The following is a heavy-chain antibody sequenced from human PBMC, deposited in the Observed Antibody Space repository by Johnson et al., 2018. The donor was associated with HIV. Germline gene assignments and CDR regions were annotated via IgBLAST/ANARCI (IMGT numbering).Heavy chain of an antibody. V-gene: IGHV3-73*02. J-gene: IGHJ3*02. CDR2: IRSKTNTYAT. CDR1: GFTFSGSA. CDR3: SKFVGYCSGGGCYTPGDI. Sequence: VQLVESGGGLVQPGGSLKLACAASGFTFSGSALHWVRQASGKGLEWIGHIRSKTNTYATEYAASVKGRLTISRDDSQNTAYLQMNSLKTEDTAVYYCSKFVGYCSGGGCYTPGDIWGQGTMVTVSS. D-gene: IGHD2-15*01.